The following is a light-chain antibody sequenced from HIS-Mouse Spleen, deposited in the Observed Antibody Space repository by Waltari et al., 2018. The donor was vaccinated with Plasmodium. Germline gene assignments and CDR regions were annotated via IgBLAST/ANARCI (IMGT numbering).Light chain of an antibody. CDR1: QSVSSN. CDR2: GAS. CDR3: QQYNNWPPYT. J-gene: IGKJ2*01. V-gene: IGKV3-15*01. Sequence: EIVMTQSPATLSVSPGAPATLSCRASQSVSSNLAWYQQKPGQAPRLLIYGASTRATGIPARFRGSGSGTEFTLTISSLQSEDFAVYYCQQYNNWPPYTFGQGTKLEIK.